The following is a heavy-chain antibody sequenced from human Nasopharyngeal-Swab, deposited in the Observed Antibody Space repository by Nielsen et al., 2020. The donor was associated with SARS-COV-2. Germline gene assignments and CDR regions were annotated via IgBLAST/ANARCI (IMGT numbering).Heavy chain of an antibody. D-gene: IGHD1-26*01. Sequence: SVKVSCKASGGTFSSYAISWVRQAPGQGLEWMGGIIPIFGTANYAQKFQGRVTITADESTSTAYMELSSLRSEDTAVYYCATYSGSYSGVDYYYGMDVWGQGTKVTVSS. CDR2: IIPIFGTA. CDR3: ATYSGSYSGVDYYYGMDV. CDR1: GGTFSSYA. V-gene: IGHV1-69*13. J-gene: IGHJ6*02.